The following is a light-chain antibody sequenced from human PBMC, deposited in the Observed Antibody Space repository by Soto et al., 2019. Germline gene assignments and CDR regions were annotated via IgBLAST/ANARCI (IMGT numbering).Light chain of an antibody. CDR2: RDN. Sequence: QSVLTQPPSASGTPGQRVTISCSGSSSNIGSNYVCWYQQLPGTAHKLLIYRDNQRPSGVPDRFSGSKSGTSASLAISGLRSEDEADYYCAAWDDSLSGRYVFGTGTKVTVL. J-gene: IGLJ1*01. V-gene: IGLV1-47*01. CDR3: AAWDDSLSGRYV. CDR1: SSNIGSNY.